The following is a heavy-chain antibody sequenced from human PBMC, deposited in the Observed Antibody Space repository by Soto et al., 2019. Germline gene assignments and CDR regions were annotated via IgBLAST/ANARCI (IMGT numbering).Heavy chain of an antibody. CDR3: AREKDRILGGYAFGY. D-gene: IGHD1-26*01. Sequence: QVQLQESGQRLVKPSETLSLTCSVSGSSISPYYWTWLRQAPGKGLEWIGYLFYRGTATYNPALKSRVTISLDTSKKQVSLRLSSVTAADTAVDYCAREKDRILGGYAFGYWGPGTMVTVSS. CDR1: GSSISPYY. CDR2: LFYRGTA. J-gene: IGHJ3*01. V-gene: IGHV4-59*01.